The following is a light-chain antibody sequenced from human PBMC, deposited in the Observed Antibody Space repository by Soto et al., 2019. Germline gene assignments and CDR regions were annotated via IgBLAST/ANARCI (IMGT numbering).Light chain of an antibody. Sequence: DIQMTQSPSALPASVGDRVNITCRASQSISTWLAWYQQKPGEAPKLLMYKASSLDSGVPSRFSGSGSGTEFTLTISGXQPEDFATYYCQQYNSYAFSFGPGTKVDIK. CDR1: QSISTW. J-gene: IGKJ3*01. CDR3: QQYNSYAFS. CDR2: KAS. V-gene: IGKV1-5*03.